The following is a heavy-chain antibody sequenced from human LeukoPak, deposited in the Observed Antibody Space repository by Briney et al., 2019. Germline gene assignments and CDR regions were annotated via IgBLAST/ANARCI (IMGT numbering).Heavy chain of an antibody. CDR1: GYTFTSYG. V-gene: IGHV1-18*01. Sequence: ASVKVSCKASGYTFTSYGISWVRQAPGQGLEWMGWISAYNGNTNYAQKLQGRVTMTTDTSTSTAYMELRSLRSDDTAVYYCARWGSGDPGGWLVLDYWGQGTLVTVSS. J-gene: IGHJ4*02. D-gene: IGHD6-19*01. CDR2: ISAYNGNT. CDR3: ARWGSGDPGGWLVLDY.